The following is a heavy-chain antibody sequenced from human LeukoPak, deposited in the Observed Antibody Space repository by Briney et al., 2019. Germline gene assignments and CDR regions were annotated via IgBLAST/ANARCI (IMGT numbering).Heavy chain of an antibody. D-gene: IGHD3-10*01. J-gene: IGHJ4*02. V-gene: IGHV3-23*01. CDR2: ISNSGHAT. Sequence: PGGSLRLSCAASGFTFRNFAMSWVRQAPGKGLEWFSSISNSGHATYYTDSVKGRFTISRDNSRNTLYLQMDSLRAEDTAIYYCAKDTMIYGSESCFDYWGQGTLVTVSS. CDR1: GFTFRNFA. CDR3: AKDTMIYGSESCFDY.